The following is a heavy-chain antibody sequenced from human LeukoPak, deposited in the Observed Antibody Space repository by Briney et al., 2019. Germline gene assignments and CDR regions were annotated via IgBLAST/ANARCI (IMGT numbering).Heavy chain of an antibody. CDR2: ISGYNGNT. J-gene: IGHJ4*02. CDR1: GYIFSTYG. V-gene: IGHV1-18*01. CDR3: ARGPNY. Sequence: ASVWVSCKASGYIFSTYGISWVRQAPGQGLEWMGCISGYNGNTNYAQKLQGRVTMTTGTSTSTAYMELRSLRSDDTAVYYCARGPNYWGQGPLVTVSP.